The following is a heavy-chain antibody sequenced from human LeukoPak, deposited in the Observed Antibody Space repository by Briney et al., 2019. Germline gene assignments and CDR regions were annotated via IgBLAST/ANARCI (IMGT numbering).Heavy chain of an antibody. CDR1: GFIFTNYF. J-gene: IGHJ4*02. CDR3: ATDRGWRTSGYYLYYFEY. V-gene: IGHV3-7*01. D-gene: IGHD3-3*01. CDR2: KKHDGSEK. Sequence: GGSLRLSCAASGFIFTNYFMSWVRQAPGKGLEWVASKKHDGSEKYYVDSVRGRFTISRDNTMNSLYLQMSSLRAEDTAVYYCATDRGWRTSGYYLYYFEYWGQGTLVTYSS.